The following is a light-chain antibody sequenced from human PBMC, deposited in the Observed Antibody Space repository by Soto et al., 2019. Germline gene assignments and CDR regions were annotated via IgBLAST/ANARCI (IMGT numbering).Light chain of an antibody. J-gene: IGKJ4*01. CDR3: QQYNNWPLT. Sequence: EIVLTQSPGTLSLSPGERATLSCRASQSVTNNQFAWFRQKPGQAPRLLIWGVSNRATGIPDRFSGSGSGTDFTLTISSLQSEDFAVYYCQQYNNWPLTFGGGTKVEIK. CDR2: GVS. CDR1: QSVTNN. V-gene: IGKV3D-15*01.